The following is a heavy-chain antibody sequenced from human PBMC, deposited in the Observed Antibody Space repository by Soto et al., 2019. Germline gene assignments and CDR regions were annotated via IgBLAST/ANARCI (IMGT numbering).Heavy chain of an antibody. Sequence: QVQLVQSGAEVEKPGASVKLSCKASGYTFTSYYIHWVRQAPGQGLEWMGILNPTRGSTTYAQKFQGRVAMTRDTSTSTVYMELSSLRSEDTAVYYCARAGSAIVVVVTASTGGYFAYWGQGTLVTVSS. V-gene: IGHV1-46*01. CDR1: GYTFTSYY. D-gene: IGHD2-15*01. CDR2: LNPTRGST. CDR3: ARAGSAIVVVVTASTGGYFAY. J-gene: IGHJ4*02.